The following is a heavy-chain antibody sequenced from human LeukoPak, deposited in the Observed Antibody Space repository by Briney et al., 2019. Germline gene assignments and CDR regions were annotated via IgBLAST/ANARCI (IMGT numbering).Heavy chain of an antibody. J-gene: IGHJ4*02. V-gene: IGHV4-59*01. CDR3: ARARHDYDSSGYYDY. D-gene: IGHD3-22*01. CDR2: IYYSGST. Sequence: SETLSLTCTVPGGSISSYYWSWIRQPPGKGLEWIGYIYYSGSTNYNPSLKSRVTISVDTSKNQFSLKLSSVTAADTAVYYCARARHDYDSSGYYDYWGQGTLVTVSS. CDR1: GGSISSYY.